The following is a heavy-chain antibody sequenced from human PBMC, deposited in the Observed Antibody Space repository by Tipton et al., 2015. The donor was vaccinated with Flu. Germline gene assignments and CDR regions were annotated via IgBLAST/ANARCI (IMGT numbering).Heavy chain of an antibody. J-gene: IGHJ3*02. Sequence: TLSLTCAVYGGSFSGYYWSWIRQPPGKGLEWIGEINHSGSANYNPSLKSRVTISIDRSKNQFSLRLSSVTAADTAMYYCARGDYGDYDHEADGFDIWGQGTLVTVSA. D-gene: IGHD4-17*01. CDR1: GGSFSGYY. CDR2: INHSGSA. CDR3: ARGDYGDYDHEADGFDI. V-gene: IGHV4-34*01.